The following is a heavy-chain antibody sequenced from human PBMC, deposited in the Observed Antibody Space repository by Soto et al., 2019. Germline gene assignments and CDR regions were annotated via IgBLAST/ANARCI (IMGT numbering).Heavy chain of an antibody. CDR3: ARARQRDTGRGLDV. V-gene: IGHV4-59*01. CDR2: ISYSGST. CDR1: GDSINNYF. J-gene: IGHJ6*02. D-gene: IGHD5-18*01. Sequence: KPSETLSLTSTISGDSINNYFWNWIRQSPGKGLEWIGYISYSGSTSYNPSLQSRVTISSDTSKNQFSLELSSVTAADTAVYYCARARQRDTGRGLDVWGQGTTVTSP.